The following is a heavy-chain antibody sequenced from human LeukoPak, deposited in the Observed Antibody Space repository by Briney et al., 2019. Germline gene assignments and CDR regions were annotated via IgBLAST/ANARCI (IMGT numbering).Heavy chain of an antibody. CDR1: GFTLSNAW. D-gene: IGHD3-16*01. CDR3: TTDYRCRARGGSACQFDQ. CDR2: IRIAVNGGTT. Sequence: PGGSLRLSCAASGFTLSNAWMTWVRQAPGKGLEWVGRIRIAVNGGTTDYAAPVEGRFSISRDDSKNTLYLQMNSLKTEDTAVYYCTTDYRCRARGGSACQFDQWGQGTLVTVSS. J-gene: IGHJ4*01. V-gene: IGHV3-15*01.